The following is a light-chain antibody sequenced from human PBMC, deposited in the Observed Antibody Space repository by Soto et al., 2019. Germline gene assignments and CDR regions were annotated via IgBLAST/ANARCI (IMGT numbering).Light chain of an antibody. Sequence: QSALTQPASVSGSPGQSVNISCTGTSSDVGGYDYVSWFQQHPDRAPKLIISEVTNRPSGISNRFSGSKSGDTASLTISGLQSDDEVDYYSSSYRSIGPPCVFGTVTKATVL. CDR2: EVT. J-gene: IGLJ1*01. V-gene: IGLV2-14*01. CDR3: SSYRSIGPPCV. CDR1: SSDVGGYDY.